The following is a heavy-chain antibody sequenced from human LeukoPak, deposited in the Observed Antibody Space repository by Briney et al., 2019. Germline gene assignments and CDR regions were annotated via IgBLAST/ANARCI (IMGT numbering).Heavy chain of an antibody. J-gene: IGHJ4*02. CDR3: ARDQDYGDAFDY. V-gene: IGHV4-34*01. Sequence: KPSETLSLTCAVYGGSFSGYYWSWIRQPPGKGLEWIGEINHSGSTNYNPSLKSRVTMSVDTSKNQFSLKLSSVTAADTAVYYCARDQDYGDAFDYWGQGTLVTVSS. CDR1: GGSFSGYY. CDR2: INHSGST. D-gene: IGHD4-17*01.